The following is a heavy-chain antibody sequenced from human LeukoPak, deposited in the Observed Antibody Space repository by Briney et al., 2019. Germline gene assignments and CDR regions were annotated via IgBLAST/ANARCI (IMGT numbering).Heavy chain of an antibody. J-gene: IGHJ4*02. Sequence: GGSLRLSCAASGFPFSSNEMNWVRQAPGKGLVWVSRINSDGSSRHYADSVKGRFTISRDNAKNTLYLQLSSLRVEDTAVYYCARPESSSWYAVDYWGQGTLVTVSS. CDR2: INSDGSSR. CDR3: ARPESSSWYAVDY. CDR1: GFPFSSNE. D-gene: IGHD6-13*01. V-gene: IGHV3-74*01.